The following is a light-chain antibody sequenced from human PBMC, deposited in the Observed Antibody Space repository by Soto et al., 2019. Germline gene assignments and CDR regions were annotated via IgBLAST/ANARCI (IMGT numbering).Light chain of an antibody. V-gene: IGKV1-17*03. J-gene: IGKJ1*01. CDR2: AAS. CDR3: LQHRSYPWT. Sequence: DLQMTQSPSAMSASVGDRVTITCRASQGITNSLAWFQQKPGKAPKRLIYAASSLQSGVPSRFSGSGSGTEFTLTIRSVQPEDFATYYCLQHRSYPWTFGQGTKVYIK. CDR1: QGITNS.